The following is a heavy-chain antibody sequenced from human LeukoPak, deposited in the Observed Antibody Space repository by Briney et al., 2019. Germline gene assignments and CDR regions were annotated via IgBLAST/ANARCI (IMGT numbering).Heavy chain of an antibody. CDR1: GVSITNHY. D-gene: IGHD1-26*01. CDR2: LYSNGGA. J-gene: IGHJ5*02. V-gene: IGHV4-59*08. Sequence: PSETLSLTCIVSGVSITNHYWTWIRQSPGKGLEWIGYLYSNGGADYNPSLKSRLTISLDTSKNQFSLRLTSVTAADTAIYYCARSGHVGGPAFDPWGQGTLVTVSS. CDR3: ARSGHVGGPAFDP.